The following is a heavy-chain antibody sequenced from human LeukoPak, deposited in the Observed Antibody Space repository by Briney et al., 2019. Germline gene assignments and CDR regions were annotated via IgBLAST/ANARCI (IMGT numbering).Heavy chain of an antibody. V-gene: IGHV3-30*02. D-gene: IGHD6-19*01. Sequence: PGGSLRLSCAASGFTFSSYWMSWVRQAPGKGLEWVAFITYNGNNKYYADSMKGRFTISRDNSKNTLYLQMNSLRGEDTAVYYCANLDVAGPDYWGQGTLVTVSS. CDR1: GFTFSSYW. CDR3: ANLDVAGPDY. CDR2: ITYNGNNK. J-gene: IGHJ4*02.